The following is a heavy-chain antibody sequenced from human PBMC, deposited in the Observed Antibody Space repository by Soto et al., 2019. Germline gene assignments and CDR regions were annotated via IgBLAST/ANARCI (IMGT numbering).Heavy chain of an antibody. D-gene: IGHD6-25*01. CDR3: ATRKMYGYNDEWGGHYYGMDV. CDR1: GHRLTGRD. Sequence: SVKVCPKPSGHRLTGRDIHWERQAPGQPLQWMGRLKPNRGGTNYAQKFQGRVIMTREPSINTAYMELSRLKSDDAPVYSCATRKMYGYNDEWGGHYYGMDV. CDR2: LKPNRGGT. J-gene: IGHJ6*01. V-gene: IGHV1-2*06.